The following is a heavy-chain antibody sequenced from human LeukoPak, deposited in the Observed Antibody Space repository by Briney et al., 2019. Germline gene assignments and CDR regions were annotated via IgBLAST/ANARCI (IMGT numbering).Heavy chain of an antibody. CDR3: ARRPIAAVVRGYNWFDP. D-gene: IGHD6-19*01. CDR2: INHSGST. Sequence: SETLSLTCAVYGGSFSGYYWSWIRQPPGKGLEWIGEINHSGSTNYNPSLKSRVTISVDTSKNQFSLKLSSVTAADTAVYYCARRPIAAVVRGYNWFDPWGQGTPVTVSS. CDR1: GGSFSGYY. J-gene: IGHJ5*02. V-gene: IGHV4-34*01.